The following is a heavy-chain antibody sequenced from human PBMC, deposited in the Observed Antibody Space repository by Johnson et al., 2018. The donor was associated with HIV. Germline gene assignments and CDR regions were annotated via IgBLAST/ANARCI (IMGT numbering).Heavy chain of an antibody. CDR1: GFTFDDYA. V-gene: IGHV3-23*04. CDR3: ASGLGIVGATRSAFDI. CDR2: ISGSGGST. J-gene: IGHJ3*02. D-gene: IGHD1-26*01. Sequence: VQLVESGGGLVKPGGSLRLSCAASGFTFDDYAMHWVRQVPGKGLEWVSAISGSGGSTYYADSVKGRFTISRDNSKNTLYLQMNSLRAEDTAVYYCASGLGIVGATRSAFDIWGQGTMVTVSS.